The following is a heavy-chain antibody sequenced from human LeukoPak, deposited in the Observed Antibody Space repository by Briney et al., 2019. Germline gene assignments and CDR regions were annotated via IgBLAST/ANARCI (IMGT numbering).Heavy chain of an antibody. V-gene: IGHV3-23*01. Sequence: GGSLRLSCAASGFTFSSYAMSWVRQAPGKGLEWVSAISGSGGSTYYADSVKGRFTISRDNSKNTLYPQMNSLRAEDTAVYYCARGEGDYYDSSGYYCEFDYWGQGTLVTVSS. CDR1: GFTFSSYA. CDR3: ARGEGDYYDSSGYYCEFDY. D-gene: IGHD3-22*01. J-gene: IGHJ4*02. CDR2: ISGSGGST.